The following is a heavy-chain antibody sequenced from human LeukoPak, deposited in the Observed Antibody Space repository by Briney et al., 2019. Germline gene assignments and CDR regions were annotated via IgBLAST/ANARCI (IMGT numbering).Heavy chain of an antibody. CDR2: ISYDGSNK. CDR1: GFTFSSYG. J-gene: IGHJ4*02. CDR3: AKDLSNWNDVTTPDY. Sequence: GGSLRPSCAASGFTFSSYGMHWVRQAPGKGLEWVAFISYDGSNKYYADSVKGRFTISRDNSKNTLYLQMNSLRAEDRAVYYCAKDLSNWNDVTTPDYWGQGTLVTVSS. V-gene: IGHV3-30*18. D-gene: IGHD1-1*01.